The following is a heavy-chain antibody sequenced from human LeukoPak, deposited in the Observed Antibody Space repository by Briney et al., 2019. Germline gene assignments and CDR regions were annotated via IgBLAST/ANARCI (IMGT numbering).Heavy chain of an antibody. V-gene: IGHV3-30*02. CDR1: GFIFSSYG. CDR2: IRYDGSNK. D-gene: IGHD3-3*01. J-gene: IGHJ3*02. Sequence: GGSLRLSCAASGFIFSSYGMHWVRQAPGKGLEWVAFIRYDGSNKYYADSVKGRFTISRDNSKNTLYLQLNSLRAEDTAIYYCAHHGGGTIRIAAFDIWGQGTMVTVSS. CDR3: AHHGGGTIRIAAFDI.